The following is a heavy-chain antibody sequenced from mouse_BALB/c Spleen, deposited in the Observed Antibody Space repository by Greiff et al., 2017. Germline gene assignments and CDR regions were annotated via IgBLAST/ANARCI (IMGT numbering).Heavy chain of an antibody. CDR3: ARGIYYDYDVGLAY. D-gene: IGHD2-4*01. V-gene: IGHV1-14*01. CDR1: GYTFTSYV. J-gene: IGHJ3*01. Sequence: EVQLQQSGPELVKPGASVKMSCTASGYTFTSYVMHWVKQKPGQGLEWIGYINPYNDGTKYNEKFKGKATLTSDKSSSTAYMELSSLTSEDSAVYYCARGIYYDYDVGLAYWGQGTLVTVSA. CDR2: INPYNDGT.